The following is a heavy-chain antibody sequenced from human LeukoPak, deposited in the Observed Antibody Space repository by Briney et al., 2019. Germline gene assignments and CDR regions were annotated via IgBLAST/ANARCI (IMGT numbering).Heavy chain of an antibody. CDR2: TRNEANIYTT. J-gene: IGHJ4*02. CDR1: GFIFSDHY. D-gene: IGHD6-19*01. CDR3: ARDLEEYSSGWSTFDY. V-gene: IGHV3-72*01. Sequence: GGSLRLSCAASGFIFSDHYMDWVRQAPGKGLEWVGRTRNEANIYTTKYAASVKGRFTISRDDSKNSLYLQMNSLKTEDTAVYYCARDLEEYSSGWSTFDYWGQGTLVTVSS.